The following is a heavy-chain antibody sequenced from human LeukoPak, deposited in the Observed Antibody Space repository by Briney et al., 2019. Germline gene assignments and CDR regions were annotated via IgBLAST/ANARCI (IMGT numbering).Heavy chain of an antibody. Sequence: SVKVSCKASGGTFSSYAISWVRQAPGQGLEWMGGIVPIFGTANYAQRFQGRVTITADESTSTAYMELSSLRSEDTAVYYCARGEQFLEWLFGYWGQGTLVTVSS. D-gene: IGHD3-3*01. CDR2: IVPIFGTA. CDR1: GGTFSSYA. CDR3: ARGEQFLEWLFGY. V-gene: IGHV1-69*13. J-gene: IGHJ4*02.